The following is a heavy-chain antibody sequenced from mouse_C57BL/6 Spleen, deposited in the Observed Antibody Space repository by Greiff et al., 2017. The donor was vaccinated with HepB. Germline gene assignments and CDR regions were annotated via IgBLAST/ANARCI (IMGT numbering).Heavy chain of an antibody. V-gene: IGHV1-15*01. CDR1: GYTFTDYE. CDR2: IDPETGGT. CDR3: TRSDYDVYYYAMDY. D-gene: IGHD2-4*01. J-gene: IGHJ4*01. Sequence: QVQLKESGAELVRPGASVTLSCKASGYTFTDYEMHWVKQTPVHGLEWIGAIDPETGGTAYNQKFKGKAILTADKSSSTAYMELRSLTSEDSAVYYCTRSDYDVYYYAMDYWGQGTSVTVSS.